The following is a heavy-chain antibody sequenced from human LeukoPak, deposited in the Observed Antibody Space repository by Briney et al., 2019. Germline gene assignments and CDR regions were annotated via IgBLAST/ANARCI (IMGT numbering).Heavy chain of an antibody. Sequence: GGSLRLSCAASGFTFSSYSMNWVRQAPGKGLEWVSSISSSSNYIYYADSVKGRFTISRDNAKNSLYLQMNSLRAEDTAVYYCARYCSSTSCYLADYWGQGTLVTVSS. CDR2: ISSSSNYI. CDR3: ARYCSSTSCYLADY. D-gene: IGHD2-2*01. V-gene: IGHV3-21*01. CDR1: GFTFSSYS. J-gene: IGHJ4*02.